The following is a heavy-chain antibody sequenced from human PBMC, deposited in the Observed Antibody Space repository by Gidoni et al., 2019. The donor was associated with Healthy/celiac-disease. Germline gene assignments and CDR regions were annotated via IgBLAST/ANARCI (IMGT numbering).Heavy chain of an antibody. J-gene: IGHJ5*02. CDR3: ATSVAGHNWFDP. V-gene: IGHV1-24*01. CDR1: GYTLTELS. CDR2: FDHEDGDT. D-gene: IGHD6-19*01. Sequence: QVQLVQSGAEVNKPGASVKVSCKVSGYTLTELSMHWVRQAPGKGREWMGGFDHEDGDTIYAQKFQGRVTMTEDTSTDTAYMEMSSLRAEDTAVYYCATSVAGHNWFDPWGQGTLVTVSS.